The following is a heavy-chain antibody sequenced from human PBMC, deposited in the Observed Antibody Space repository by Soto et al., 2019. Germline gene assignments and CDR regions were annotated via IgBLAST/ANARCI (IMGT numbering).Heavy chain of an antibody. CDR3: AKDPIALGYCSGGSYYSGY. V-gene: IGHV3-23*01. CDR1: GFTFSSYA. Sequence: PGGSLRLSCAASGFTFSSYAMSWVRQAPGKGLEWVSAISGSGGSTYYADSVKGRFTISRDNSKNTLYLQMNSLRAEDTAVYYCAKDPIALGYCSGGSYYSGYWGQGTLVTVSS. CDR2: ISGSGGST. J-gene: IGHJ4*02. D-gene: IGHD2-15*01.